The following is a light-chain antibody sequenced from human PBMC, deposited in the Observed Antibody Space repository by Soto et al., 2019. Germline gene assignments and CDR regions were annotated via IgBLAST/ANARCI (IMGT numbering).Light chain of an antibody. Sequence: EIVMTQSPATLSVSPGERATFSCRASQSVSSNLAWYQQKPGQAPRLLIYGASSRATGIPDRFSGSGSGTDFTLTITRLEPEDFALYYCQQYGGSPITFGLGTRLEIK. V-gene: IGKV3-20*01. CDR3: QQYGGSPIT. J-gene: IGKJ5*01. CDR2: GAS. CDR1: QSVSSN.